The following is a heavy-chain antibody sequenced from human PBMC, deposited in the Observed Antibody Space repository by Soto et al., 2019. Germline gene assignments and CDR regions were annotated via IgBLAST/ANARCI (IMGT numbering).Heavy chain of an antibody. CDR2: IYYSGST. Sequence: SETLSLTCTVSGGSMISYYWGWIRQPPGKGLEWIGSIYYSGSTYYNPSLKSRVTISVDTSKNQFSLKLSSVTAADTAVYYCARHGCISTSCYAPVPPVLDYWGQGTLVTVSS. V-gene: IGHV4-39*01. CDR3: ARHGCISTSCYAPVPPVLDY. CDR1: GGSMISYY. J-gene: IGHJ4*02. D-gene: IGHD2-2*01.